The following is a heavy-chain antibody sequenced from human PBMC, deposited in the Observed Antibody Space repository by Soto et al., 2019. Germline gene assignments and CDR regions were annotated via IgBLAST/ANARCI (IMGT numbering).Heavy chain of an antibody. CDR1: GGTFRNYP. CDR3: ARGPLVVLNYFES. Sequence: QVQLVQSGTEVKKPGSSVNVSCKASGGTFRNYPINWVRQAPGQGLEWMGSIFPLTDIPDYAQNFQARLTISADKSTSTAYMELSSLTSDDTAMYFRARGPLVVLNYFESWGQGTLVTVSS. J-gene: IGHJ4*02. V-gene: IGHV1-69*02. CDR2: IFPLTDIP.